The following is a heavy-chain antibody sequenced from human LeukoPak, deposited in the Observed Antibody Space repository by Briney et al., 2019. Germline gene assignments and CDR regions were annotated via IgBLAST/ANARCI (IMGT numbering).Heavy chain of an antibody. J-gene: IGHJ3*02. D-gene: IGHD4-17*01. CDR2: IYYSGST. CDR3: AREGTVTTKTPYAFDI. Sequence: SQTLSLTCTVSGGSISSGDYYWSWIRQPPGKGLEWIGYIYYSGSTYYNPSLKSRVTISVDTSKNQFSLKLSSVTAADTAVYYCAREGTVTTKTPYAFDIWDQGTMVTVSS. CDR1: GGSISSGDYY. V-gene: IGHV4-30-4*01.